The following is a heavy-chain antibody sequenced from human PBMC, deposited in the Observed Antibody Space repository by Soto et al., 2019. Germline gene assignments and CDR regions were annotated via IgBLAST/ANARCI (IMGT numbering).Heavy chain of an antibody. CDR1: GGTFSSYA. CDR2: IIPIFGTA. Sequence: QVPLVQSGAEVKKPGSSVKVSCKASGGTFSSYAISWVRQAPGQGLEWMGGIIPIFGTANYAQKFQGRVTITADESTSTAYMELSSLRSEDTAVYYCARVPYCSSTSCTHNWFDPWGQGTLVTVSS. V-gene: IGHV1-69*01. CDR3: ARVPYCSSTSCTHNWFDP. D-gene: IGHD2-2*01. J-gene: IGHJ5*02.